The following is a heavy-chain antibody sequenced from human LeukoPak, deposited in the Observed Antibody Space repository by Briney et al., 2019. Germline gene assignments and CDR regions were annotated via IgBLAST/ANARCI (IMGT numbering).Heavy chain of an antibody. CDR1: GFTFSNYW. CDR3: AKSHDSSGSDY. D-gene: IGHD3-22*01. Sequence: SGGSLRLSCTASGFTFSNYWMHWVRQAPGKGLVWVSRINSDGSNTSYADSVKGRFTLSRDNAKNTLYLQMNSLRAEDTAVYYCAKSHDSSGSDYWGQGTLVTVSS. CDR2: INSDGSNT. V-gene: IGHV3-74*01. J-gene: IGHJ4*02.